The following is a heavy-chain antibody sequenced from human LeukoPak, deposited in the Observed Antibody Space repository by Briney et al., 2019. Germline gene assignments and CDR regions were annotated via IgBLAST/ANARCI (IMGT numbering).Heavy chain of an antibody. V-gene: IGHV1-46*01. D-gene: IGHD3-22*01. J-gene: IGHJ5*02. CDR2: INPSGGST. CDR3: ARELTGLNYDSTTGWFDP. Sequence: GASVKVSCKASGYTFTSYYMHWVRQAPGQGLEWMGIINPSGGSTSYAQKFQGRVTMTRDTSTSTVYMELSSLRSEDTAVYYCARELTGLNYDSTTGWFDPCGQGTLVTVSS. CDR1: GYTFTSYY.